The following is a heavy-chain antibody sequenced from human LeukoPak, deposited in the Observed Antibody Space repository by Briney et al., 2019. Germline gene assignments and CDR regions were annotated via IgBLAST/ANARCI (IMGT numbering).Heavy chain of an antibody. J-gene: IGHJ3*01. V-gene: IGHV5-51*01. Sequence: GESLKISCKGSGYRFNAYWIAWVRQMPGKGLEWMGIIYPNDSDTRYSPSFQGQVTISADKSVRTAYLQWSSLKASDTAMYYCARPNITSYYDSRGYDAFDVWGQGTMVTVSS. CDR2: IYPNDSDT. D-gene: IGHD3-22*01. CDR3: ARPNITSYYDSRGYDAFDV. CDR1: GYRFNAYW.